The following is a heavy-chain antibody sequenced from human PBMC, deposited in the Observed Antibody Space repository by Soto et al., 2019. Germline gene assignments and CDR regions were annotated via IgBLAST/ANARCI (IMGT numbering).Heavy chain of an antibody. V-gene: IGHV3-30*18. CDR2: ISYDGSNK. CDR1: GFTFSSYG. Sequence: PGGSLRLSCAASGFTFSSYGMHWVRQAPGKGLEWVAVISYDGSNKYYADSVKGRFTISRDNSKNTLYLQMNSLRAEDTAVYYCAKEGDYDIFKYYYYGMDVWGQGTTVTVSS. J-gene: IGHJ6*02. CDR3: AKEGDYDIFKYYYYGMDV. D-gene: IGHD3-9*01.